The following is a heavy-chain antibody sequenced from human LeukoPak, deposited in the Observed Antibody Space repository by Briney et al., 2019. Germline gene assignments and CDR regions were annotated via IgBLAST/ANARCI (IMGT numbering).Heavy chain of an antibody. CDR1: GFTFSSYA. CDR3: AKARWAPTYYDY. CDR2: ISGSGGST. J-gene: IGHJ4*02. Sequence: GGSLRLSCAASGFTFSSYAMSLVRQAPGKGLEWVSAISGSGGSTYYADSVKGRFTISRDNSKNTLYLQMNSLRAEDTAVYYCAKARWAPTYYDYWGQGTLVTVSS. V-gene: IGHV3-23*01. D-gene: IGHD4-23*01.